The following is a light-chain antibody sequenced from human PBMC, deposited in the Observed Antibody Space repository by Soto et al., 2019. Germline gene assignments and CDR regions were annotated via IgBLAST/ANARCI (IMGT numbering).Light chain of an antibody. CDR3: QQYDSWPFT. J-gene: IGKJ2*01. Sequence: EIVLTQSPGTLSLSPGERATLSCRASQSVTSSYLSWYQQKPGQAPRLLIYGASNRATGIPDRFSGSGSGTDFTLTISRLEPEDVATYYCQQYDSWPFTFGQGTKLEI. CDR1: QSVTSSY. CDR2: GAS. V-gene: IGKV3-20*01.